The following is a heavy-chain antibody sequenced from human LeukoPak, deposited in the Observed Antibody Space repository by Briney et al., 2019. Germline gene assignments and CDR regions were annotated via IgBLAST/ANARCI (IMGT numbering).Heavy chain of an antibody. D-gene: IGHD1-26*01. J-gene: IGHJ6*03. CDR1: GFSFSSYN. Sequence: GGSLRLSCAASGFSFSSYNMNWVRQAPGKGLEWVSSITSSSTYTFYADSVKGRFTISRDNARNSLYLQMNSLRAEDTAVYYCARDPYSGTYGDTYYYYMDVWGKGTTVTI. CDR3: ARDPYSGTYGDTYYYYMDV. CDR2: ITSSSTYT. V-gene: IGHV3-21*01.